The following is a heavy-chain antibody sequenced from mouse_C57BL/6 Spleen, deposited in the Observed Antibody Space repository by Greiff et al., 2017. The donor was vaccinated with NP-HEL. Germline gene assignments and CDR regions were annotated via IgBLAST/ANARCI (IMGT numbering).Heavy chain of an antibody. CDR1: GFTFSDYG. V-gene: IGHV5-17*01. CDR2: ISSGSSTI. D-gene: IGHD3-2*02. Sequence: EVKLMESGGGLVKPGGSLKLSCAASGFTFSDYGMHWVRQAPEKGLEWVAYISSGSSTIYYADTVKGRFTISRDNAKNTLFLQMTSLRSEDTAMYYCARSPAQALYAMDYWGQGTSVTVSS. J-gene: IGHJ4*01. CDR3: ARSPAQALYAMDY.